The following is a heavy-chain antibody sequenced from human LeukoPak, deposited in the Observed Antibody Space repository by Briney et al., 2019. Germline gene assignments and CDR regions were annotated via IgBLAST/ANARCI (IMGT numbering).Heavy chain of an antibody. J-gene: IGHJ4*02. D-gene: IGHD1-26*01. CDR1: GFTFSTNA. V-gene: IGHV3-23*01. CDR3: AKDVGKWESLHFFDY. Sequence: GGSLRLSCLTSGFTFSTNAMSWVRQAPGKGLEWISGISGSGASTYYADSVKGRFTISRDDSRNTLYLQMNSLRGDDTAVYYCAKDVGKWESLHFFDYWGQGTLITVSS. CDR2: ISGSGAST.